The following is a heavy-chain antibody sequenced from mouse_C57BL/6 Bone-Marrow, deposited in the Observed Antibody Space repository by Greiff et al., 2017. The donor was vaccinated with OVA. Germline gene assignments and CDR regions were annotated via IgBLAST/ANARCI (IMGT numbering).Heavy chain of an antibody. J-gene: IGHJ3*01. CDR1: GYTFTSYW. D-gene: IGHD2-5*01. Sequence: VQLQQPGAELVKPGASVKVSCKASGYTFTSYWMHWVKQRPGQGLEWIGRIHPSDSDTNYNQKFKGKATLTVDKSSSTAYMQLSSLTSEDSAVYYCAIYSNYRWLAYWGQGTLVTVSA. CDR3: AIYSNYRWLAY. CDR2: IHPSDSDT. V-gene: IGHV1-74*01.